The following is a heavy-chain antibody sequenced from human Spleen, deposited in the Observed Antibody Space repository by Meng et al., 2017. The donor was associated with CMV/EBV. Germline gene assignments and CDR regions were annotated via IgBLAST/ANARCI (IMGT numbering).Heavy chain of an antibody. CDR2: ISSSSSYI. CDR1: GFTFSRFG. D-gene: IGHD3-10*01. J-gene: IGHJ4*02. V-gene: IGHV3-21*01. Sequence: ASSGFTFSRFGINWVRQAPGKGLEWVSSISSSSSYIYYADSVKGRFTISRDNAKNSLYLQMNSLRAEDTAVYYCAVSPRGGDLDFDYWGQGTLVTVSS. CDR3: AVSPRGGDLDFDY.